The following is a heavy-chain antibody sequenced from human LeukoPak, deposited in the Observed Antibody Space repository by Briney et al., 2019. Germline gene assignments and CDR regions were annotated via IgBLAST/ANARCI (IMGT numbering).Heavy chain of an antibody. CDR2: IYHSGST. D-gene: IGHD3-10*01. Sequence: SETLSLTCAVSGYSISSGYYWGWIRQPPGKGLEWIGSIYHSGSTYYNPSLKSRVTISVDTSKNQFSLKLSSVTAADTAVYYCPRQYYYGSGSYPDFDYWGQGSLVTVSS. V-gene: IGHV4-38-2*01. J-gene: IGHJ4*02. CDR1: GYSISSGYY. CDR3: PRQYYYGSGSYPDFDY.